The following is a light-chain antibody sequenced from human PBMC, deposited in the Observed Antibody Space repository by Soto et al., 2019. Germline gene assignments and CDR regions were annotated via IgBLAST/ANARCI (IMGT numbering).Light chain of an antibody. J-gene: IGKJ1*01. Sequence: IHMTHSPSSLSASLGDIVTITFRASQSISNWLAWYQQKPGKAPRLLIYAASHLQNGVPSRFSGGGSGTDFSLTISSLQPEDFATYYCLQDYNFRTFGQGTKVDIK. CDR3: LQDYNFRT. V-gene: IGKV1-6*01. CDR1: QSISNW. CDR2: AAS.